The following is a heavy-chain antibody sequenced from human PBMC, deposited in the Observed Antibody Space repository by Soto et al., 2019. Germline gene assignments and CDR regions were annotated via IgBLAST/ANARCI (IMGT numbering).Heavy chain of an antibody. CDR1: GGSISSYY. J-gene: IGHJ4*02. CDR2: IYYSGRT. V-gene: IGHV4-59*01. D-gene: IGHD5-12*01. CDR3: ARDSVGSGYD. Sequence: QVQLQESGPGLVKPSETLSLTGTVSGGSISSYYWSWIRQPPGKRLEWIGYIYYSGRTNYNPSLKRRVTISVDTAKNQFSLDLRSVTAADTAVYYCARDSVGSGYDWGQGTLVTVSS.